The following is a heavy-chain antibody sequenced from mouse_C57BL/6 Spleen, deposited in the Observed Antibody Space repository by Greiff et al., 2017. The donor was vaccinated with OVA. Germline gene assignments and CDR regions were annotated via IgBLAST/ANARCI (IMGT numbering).Heavy chain of an antibody. D-gene: IGHD1-1*01. Sequence: DVHLVESGDGLVKPGGSLKLSCAASGFTFSSYAMTWVRQTPEKGLEWVAYICSGGDYTYYADTVKGRFTISRDNAGNTLYLQMSSLKSEDTAMYYGTRDRDYGSSSWYFDVWGTGTTVTVSS. CDR2: ICSGGDYT. J-gene: IGHJ1*03. CDR3: TRDRDYGSSSWYFDV. CDR1: GFTFSSYA. V-gene: IGHV5-9-1*02.